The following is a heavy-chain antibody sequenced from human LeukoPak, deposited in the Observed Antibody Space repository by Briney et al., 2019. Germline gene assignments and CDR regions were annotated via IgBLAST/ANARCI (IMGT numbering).Heavy chain of an antibody. V-gene: IGHV3-23*01. Sequence: GGSLRLSCAASGFTFSSYAMSWVRQAPGQGLEWVSAINRSGGNTYYADSFKGRFTITRDNSKNTLYLQMNSLRAEDTAVYYGAKGQRYYHYGMDVWGQGTTVTVSS. CDR3: AKGQRYYHYGMDV. CDR2: INRSGGNT. D-gene: IGHD6-25*01. CDR1: GFTFSSYA. J-gene: IGHJ6*02.